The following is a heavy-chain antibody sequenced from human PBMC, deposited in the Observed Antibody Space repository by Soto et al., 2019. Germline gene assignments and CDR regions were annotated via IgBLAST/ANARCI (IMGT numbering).Heavy chain of an antibody. CDR3: ARAADY. V-gene: IGHV4-30-2*01. CDR2: IYHSGST. CDR1: GGSISSGGYS. Sequence: SETLSLTCAVSGGSISSGGYSWSWIRQPPGKGLEWIAYIYHSGSTYYNPSLKSRVTISVDRSKNQFSLKLSSVTAADTAVYYCARAADYWGQGTLVTVSS. J-gene: IGHJ4*02.